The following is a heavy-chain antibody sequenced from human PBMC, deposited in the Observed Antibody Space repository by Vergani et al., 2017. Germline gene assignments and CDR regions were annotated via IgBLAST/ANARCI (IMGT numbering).Heavy chain of an antibody. V-gene: IGHV3-30-3*01. D-gene: IGHD3-3*01. CDR2: ISYDGSNK. Sequence: QVQLVESGGGAVQPGRSLRLSCAASGFTFSSYAMHWVRQAPGKGLEWVAVISYDGSNKYYADSVKGRFTISRDNSRNTLYLQMNSLRAEDTGVYYCARDPGDEFLEWLHWGQRSLVTVSS. CDR3: ARDPGDEFLEWLH. J-gene: IGHJ4*02. CDR1: GFTFSSYA.